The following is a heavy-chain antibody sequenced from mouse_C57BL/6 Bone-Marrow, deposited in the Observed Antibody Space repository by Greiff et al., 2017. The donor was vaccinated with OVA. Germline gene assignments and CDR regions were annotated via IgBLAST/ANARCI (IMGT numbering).Heavy chain of an antibody. D-gene: IGHD2-3*01. CDR3: TTEDGYPYYYAMDY. V-gene: IGHV14-4*01. Sequence: VQLKQSGAELVRPGASVKLSCTASGFNIKDDYMHWVKQRPEQGLEWIGWIDPENGDTEYASKFQGKATITADTSSNTAYLQLSSLTSEDTAVYYCTTEDGYPYYYAMDYWGQGTSVTVSS. CDR2: IDPENGDT. CDR1: GFNIKDDY. J-gene: IGHJ4*01.